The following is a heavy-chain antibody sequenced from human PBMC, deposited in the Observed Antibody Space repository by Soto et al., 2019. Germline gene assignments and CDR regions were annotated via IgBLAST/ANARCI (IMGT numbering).Heavy chain of an antibody. CDR3: ARVIHLEWLQGAFDI. CDR2: ISSSSSYI. J-gene: IGHJ3*02. CDR1: GFTFSSYS. D-gene: IGHD3-3*01. Sequence: GGSLRLSCAASGFTFSSYSMNWVRQAPGKGLEWVSSISSSSSYIYYADSVKGRFTISRDNAKNSLYLQMNSLRAEDTAVYYCARVIHLEWLQGAFDIWGQGTMVTVSS. V-gene: IGHV3-21*01.